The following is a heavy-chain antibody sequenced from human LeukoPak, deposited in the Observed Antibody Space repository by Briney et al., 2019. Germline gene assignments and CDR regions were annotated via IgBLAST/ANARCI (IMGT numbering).Heavy chain of an antibody. D-gene: IGHD3-3*01. CDR2: ISAYNGNT. J-gene: IGHJ6*02. CDR3: ARDCDFWSGYYPLYYYYGMDV. V-gene: IGHV1-18*01. CDR1: GYTFTSYG. Sequence: ASVKVSCKASGYTFTSYGISWVRQAPGQGLEWMGWISAYNGNTNYAQKLQGRVTMTTDTSTSTAYMELRSLRSDDTAVYYWARDCDFWSGYYPLYYYYGMDVWGQGTTVTVSS.